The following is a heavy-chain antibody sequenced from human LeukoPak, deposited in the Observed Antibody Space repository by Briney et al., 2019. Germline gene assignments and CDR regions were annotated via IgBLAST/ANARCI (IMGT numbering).Heavy chain of an antibody. CDR1: GFTLSSYA. D-gene: IGHD2-15*01. CDR3: AKGVCSGGSCYSPLDY. Sequence: PGGSLRLSCAASGFTLSSYAMSWVRQAPGKGLEWVSAISGSGGSTYYADSVKGRFTISRDNSKNTLYLQMNSLRAEDTAVYYCAKGVCSGGSCYSPLDYWGQGTLVTVSS. J-gene: IGHJ4*02. V-gene: IGHV3-23*01. CDR2: ISGSGGST.